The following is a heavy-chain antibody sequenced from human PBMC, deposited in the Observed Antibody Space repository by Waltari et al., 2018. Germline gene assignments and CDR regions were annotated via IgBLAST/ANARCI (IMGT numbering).Heavy chain of an antibody. CDR2: IYFSGST. V-gene: IGHV4-59*01. D-gene: IGHD3-10*01. CDR1: AASISSYY. J-gene: IGHJ4*02. Sequence: QVRLQELGPGLVKPSETLSLTCTVSAASISSYYWSWLRQPPGTGLAWIAYIYFSGSTSYNPSLKSRVAISGDTSKKQFSLRLSSVTAADTAVYYCARGDTSNWFASYFDFWGQGILVSVSS. CDR3: ARGDTSNWFASYFDF.